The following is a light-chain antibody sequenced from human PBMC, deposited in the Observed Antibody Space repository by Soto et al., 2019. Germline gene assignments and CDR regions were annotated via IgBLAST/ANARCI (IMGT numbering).Light chain of an antibody. Sequence: RSSQTVVTSLSWYQNITVQAASLLMSGASSRATGIPDRFSVSGSETDFTLTISRLEPEDFSLYYCQHYQVVQPIAFGGGT. CDR3: QHYQVVQPIA. V-gene: IGKV3-20*01. CDR1: QTVVTS. CDR2: GAS. J-gene: IGKJ4*01.